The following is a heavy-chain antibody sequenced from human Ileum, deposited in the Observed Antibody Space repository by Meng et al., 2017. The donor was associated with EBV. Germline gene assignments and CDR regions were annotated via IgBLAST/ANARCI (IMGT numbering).Heavy chain of an antibody. CDR3: LRGSSGSV. CDR2: IPHRGSS. D-gene: IGHD3-10*01. CDR1: GDAITNPNW. V-gene: IGHV4-4*02. Sequence: QVPLWYTVPTLVKPSEPPSLSSAGAGDAITNPNWWAWVRQPPVEWLEWIVEIPHRGSSAYNPSLKSRVRMSIDKSKNQFSLKLTSVTAADTAVYHCLRGSSGSVWGQGTLVTVSS. J-gene: IGHJ4*02.